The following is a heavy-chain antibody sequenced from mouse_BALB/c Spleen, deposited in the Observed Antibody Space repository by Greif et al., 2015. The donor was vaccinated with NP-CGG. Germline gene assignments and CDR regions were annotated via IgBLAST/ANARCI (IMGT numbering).Heavy chain of an antibody. J-gene: IGHJ3*01. CDR3: ARDTGTFAY. Sequence: EVHLVGSGGGLVQPGGSLRLSCATSGFTFTDYYMSWVRQPPGKALEWLGFIRNKANGYTTEYSASVKGRFTISRDNSQSILYLQMNTLRAEDSATYYCARDTGTFAYWGQGTLVTVSA. D-gene: IGHD4-1*01. CDR2: IRNKANGYTT. CDR1: GFTFTDYY. V-gene: IGHV7-3*02.